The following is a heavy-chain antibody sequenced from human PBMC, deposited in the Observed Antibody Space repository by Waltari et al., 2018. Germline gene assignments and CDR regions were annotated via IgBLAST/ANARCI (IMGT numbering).Heavy chain of an antibody. J-gene: IGHJ2*01. CDR1: GGTFSSYA. D-gene: IGHD4-17*01. CDR2: IIPIFGTA. CDR3: ARSRDGDYSGWYFDL. Sequence: QVQLVQSGAEVKKPGSSVKVSCKASGGTFSSYASSWVRQAPGQGLEWMGWIIPIFGTANYAQKFQGRVTITTDESTSTAYMELSSLRSEDTAVYYCARSRDGDYSGWYFDLWGRGTLVTVSS. V-gene: IGHV1-69*05.